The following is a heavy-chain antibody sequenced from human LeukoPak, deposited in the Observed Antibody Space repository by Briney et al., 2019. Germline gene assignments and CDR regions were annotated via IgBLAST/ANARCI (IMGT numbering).Heavy chain of an antibody. CDR1: GFTFTDHY. Sequence: ASVTVSCKASGFTFTDHYMHWVRQAPGQGLEWMGWINGKRGDTNYAQNFQDRVTMARDTSTSTVYMELSRLTVDDTAVYYCARDHDWGVDYWGQGTLVTVSS. CDR2: INGKRGDT. J-gene: IGHJ4*02. V-gene: IGHV1-2*02. D-gene: IGHD7-27*01. CDR3: ARDHDWGVDY.